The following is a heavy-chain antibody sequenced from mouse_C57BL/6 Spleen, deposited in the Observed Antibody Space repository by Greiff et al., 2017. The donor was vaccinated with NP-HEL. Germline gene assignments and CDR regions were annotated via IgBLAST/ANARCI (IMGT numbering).Heavy chain of an antibody. Sequence: EVKLVESGGGLVQPGESLKLSCESNEYEFPSHDMSWVRKTPEKRLELVAAINSDGGSTYYPDTMERRFIISRDNTKKTLYLQMSSLRSEDTALYYCARGRSTMVTDWYFDVWGTGTTVTVSS. CDR2: INSDGGST. V-gene: IGHV5-2*01. J-gene: IGHJ1*03. D-gene: IGHD2-1*01. CDR1: EYEFPSHD. CDR3: ARGRSTMVTDWYFDV.